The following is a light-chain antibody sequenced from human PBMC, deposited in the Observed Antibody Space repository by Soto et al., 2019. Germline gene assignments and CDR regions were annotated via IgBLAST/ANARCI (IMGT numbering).Light chain of an antibody. CDR2: GAS. J-gene: IGKJ5*01. V-gene: IGKV3D-15*01. CDR1: QSVSSN. Sequence: IGMKQSPAALSVYKRERATLSCRASQSVSSNLAWYQQKPGQAPRLLIYGASTRATGIPARFSGSGSGTEFTLTISSLQSEDFAVYYCQPDNNLPPIPFGQGRRLEIK. CDR3: QPDNNLPPIP.